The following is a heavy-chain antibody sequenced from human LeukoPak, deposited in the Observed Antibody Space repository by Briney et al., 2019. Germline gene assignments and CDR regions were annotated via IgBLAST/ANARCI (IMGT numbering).Heavy chain of an antibody. CDR3: AKRRGEDYFDY. Sequence: PGGSLRLSCAASGFIFSSDGTHWVRQTPGKGLDLVAFIRYDGSNKYYADSVKGRFTISRDNSEKTMYLQMNSLRVEDTAIYYCAKRRGEDYFDYWGQGSLVTVSS. V-gene: IGHV3-30*02. CDR2: IRYDGSNK. CDR1: GFIFSSDG. D-gene: IGHD2-21*01. J-gene: IGHJ4*02.